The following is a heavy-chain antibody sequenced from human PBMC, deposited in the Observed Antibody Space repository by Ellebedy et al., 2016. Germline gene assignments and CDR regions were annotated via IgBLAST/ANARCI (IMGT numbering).Heavy chain of an antibody. V-gene: IGHV4-59*02. D-gene: IGHD4-17*01. CDR2: VFYGGST. Sequence: GSLRLSXTVSGGSVDTYYWTWIRQSPGKGLEWIGYVFYGGSTKYNPSLRSRVTISLDTARNQFSLKLTSVAAADTAVYYCARAVGYGDLHAYDIWGQGTMITVSP. CDR1: GGSVDTYY. J-gene: IGHJ3*02. CDR3: ARAVGYGDLHAYDI.